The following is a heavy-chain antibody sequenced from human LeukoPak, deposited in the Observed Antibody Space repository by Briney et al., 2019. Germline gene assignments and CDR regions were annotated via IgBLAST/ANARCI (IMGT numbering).Heavy chain of an antibody. V-gene: IGHV3-73*01. Sequence: GGSLRLSCAASGFTLSDYYMSWIRQASGKGLEWVGRIRSKANSYATAYAASVKGRFTISRDDSKNTAYLQMNSLKTEDTAVYYCTRRGGDAEYWGQGTLVTVSS. D-gene: IGHD4-17*01. CDR3: TRRGGDAEY. CDR2: IRSKANSYAT. J-gene: IGHJ4*02. CDR1: GFTLSDYY.